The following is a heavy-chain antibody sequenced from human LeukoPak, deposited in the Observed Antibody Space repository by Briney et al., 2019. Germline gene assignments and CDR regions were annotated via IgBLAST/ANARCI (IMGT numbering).Heavy chain of an antibody. Sequence: GGSLRLSCAASGFTFSKYVMLWVRQAPDKGLEWVAVISYDESNRYYAESVEGRFTISRDNSKNTLYLQMNSLRAEDTAVYFCVRDKNGDYWGQGTLVTVSS. CDR1: GFTFSKYV. D-gene: IGHD2-8*01. CDR2: ISYDESNR. V-gene: IGHV3-30*14. CDR3: VRDKNGDY. J-gene: IGHJ4*02.